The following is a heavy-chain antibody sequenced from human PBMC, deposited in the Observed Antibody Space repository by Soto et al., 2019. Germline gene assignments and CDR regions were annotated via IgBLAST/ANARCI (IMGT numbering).Heavy chain of an antibody. CDR3: ARPLGYYDFLTDLYRGWFDP. CDR1: GFTFSDYY. J-gene: IGHJ5*02. Sequence: QMQLVESGGGLVKPGGSLRLSCAASGFTFSDYYMTWIRQAPGKGLEWVAYISGSGSNTNYADSVKGRFTISRDKANHSLYLQMNSLRVEDTAVYYCARPLGYYDFLTDLYRGWFDPWGQGTLVTVSS. V-gene: IGHV3-11*06. CDR2: ISGSGSNT. D-gene: IGHD3-9*01.